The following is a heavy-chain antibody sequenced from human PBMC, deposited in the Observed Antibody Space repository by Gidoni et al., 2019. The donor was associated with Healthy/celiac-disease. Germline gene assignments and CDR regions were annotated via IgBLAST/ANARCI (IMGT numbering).Heavy chain of an antibody. J-gene: IGHJ6*02. CDR2: IKSKTDGGTT. CDR1: GFTVSNAW. V-gene: IGHV3-15*01. CDR3: TTDATQPYHYGMDV. Sequence: EVQLVESGGGLVKPGGSLRLSWAASGFTVSNAWMSWVRQAPGKGLEWVGRIKSKTDGGTTDYAAPVKGRFTISRDDSKNTLYLQMNSLKTEDTAVYYCTTDATQPYHYGMDVWGQGTTVTVSS.